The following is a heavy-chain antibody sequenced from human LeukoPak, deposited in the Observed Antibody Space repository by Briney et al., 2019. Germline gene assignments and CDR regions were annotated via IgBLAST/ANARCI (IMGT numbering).Heavy chain of an antibody. Sequence: PGGSLRLSCAASGFTFSSYGMHWVRQAPGKGLGWVAFMRYDGSNRNYADSVKGRFTISRDNSKNTLYLQMNSLRAEDTAVYYCAKGVKVPLLRYFSYYMDVWGKGTTVTISS. V-gene: IGHV3-30*02. CDR1: GFTFSSYG. J-gene: IGHJ6*03. CDR2: MRYDGSNR. D-gene: IGHD3-9*01. CDR3: AKGVKVPLLRYFSYYMDV.